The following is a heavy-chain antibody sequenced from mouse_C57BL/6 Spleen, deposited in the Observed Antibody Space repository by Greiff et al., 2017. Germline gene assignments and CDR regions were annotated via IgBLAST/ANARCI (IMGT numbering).Heavy chain of an antibody. CDR3: ARGYDYEGYWYFDV. D-gene: IGHD2-4*01. J-gene: IGHJ1*03. V-gene: IGHV5-4*03. CDR2: ISDGGSYT. CDR1: GFTFSSYA. Sequence: EVMLVESGGGLVNPGGSLKLSCAASGFTFSSYAMSWVRQTPEKRLEWVATISDGGSYTYYPDNVKGRFTISRDNAKNNLYLQMSNLKSEDTAMYYCARGYDYEGYWYFDVWGTGTTVTVSS.